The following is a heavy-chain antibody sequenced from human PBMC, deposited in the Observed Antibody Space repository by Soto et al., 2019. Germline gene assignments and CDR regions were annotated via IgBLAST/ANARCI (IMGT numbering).Heavy chain of an antibody. CDR2: IWYDGTNK. V-gene: IGHV3-33*01. Sequence: LRLSCAASGFPFSSYGMHWVRQAPGKGLDWVAVIWYDGTNKDYADSVKGRFTISRDNSKNTLFLQMNNLRVDDTAVYYCASSINWGQGTLVTVSS. CDR1: GFPFSSYG. CDR3: ASSIN. J-gene: IGHJ4*02.